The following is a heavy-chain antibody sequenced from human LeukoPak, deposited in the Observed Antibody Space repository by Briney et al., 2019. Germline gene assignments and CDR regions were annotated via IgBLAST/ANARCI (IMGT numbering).Heavy chain of an antibody. D-gene: IGHD3-22*01. CDR3: ARSVVVVDDDAFDI. CDR1: GFTFSSYS. Sequence: PGGSLRLSCAASGFTFSSYSMNWVRQAPGKGLEWVSSISSSSSYIYYADSVKGRFTISRDNAKNSLYLQMNSLRAEDTAVYYCARSVVVVDDDAFDIWGQGTMVTASS. CDR2: ISSSSSYI. V-gene: IGHV3-21*01. J-gene: IGHJ3*02.